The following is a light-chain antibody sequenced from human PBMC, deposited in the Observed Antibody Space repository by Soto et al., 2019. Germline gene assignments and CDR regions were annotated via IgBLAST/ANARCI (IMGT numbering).Light chain of an antibody. CDR1: SSDVGGYNY. CDR2: EVS. CDR3: SSYAGSNNLL. J-gene: IGLJ2*01. Sequence: QSALTQPPSASGSPGQSVTISCTGTSSDVGGYNYVSWYQHHPGKAPKLIIYEVSKWSSGVPDRFSGSKSGNTASLTVSGLQAEDEADYDCSSYAGSNNLLFGGGTKVTVL. V-gene: IGLV2-8*01.